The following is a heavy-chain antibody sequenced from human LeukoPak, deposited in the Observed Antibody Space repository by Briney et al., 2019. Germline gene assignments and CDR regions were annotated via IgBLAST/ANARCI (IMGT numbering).Heavy chain of an antibody. CDR2: LKSKASGGTS. V-gene: IGHV3-15*01. CDR3: RWETSFYPGFDV. Sequence: PGGSLRLSCVASGFNFNDAWMTWVRQAPGKGLEWVARLKSKASGGTSDYAAPVKGRFTISRDDSKNTLYLQMNSLTLEDTAVYYCRWETSFYPGFDVWGQGTTVTVSS. CDR1: GFNFNDAW. D-gene: IGHD3-16*02. J-gene: IGHJ6*02.